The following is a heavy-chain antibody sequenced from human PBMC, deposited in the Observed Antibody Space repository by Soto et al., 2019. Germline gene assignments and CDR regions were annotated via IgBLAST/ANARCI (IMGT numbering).Heavy chain of an antibody. Sequence: EVQLLESGGGLVQPGGSLRLSCAASGFTFSPYAMTWVRQAPGKGLEWVSSISGSGGNTNYADSVKGRFTVSRDNSQITLSLQMNSLTEEEKAIYYCAKGLRRLLRTQYYYGLDVWGRGTTVAVSS. J-gene: IGHJ6*02. D-gene: IGHD3-16*01. CDR1: GFTFSPYA. V-gene: IGHV3-23*01. CDR3: AKGLRRLLRTQYYYGLDV. CDR2: ISGSGGNT.